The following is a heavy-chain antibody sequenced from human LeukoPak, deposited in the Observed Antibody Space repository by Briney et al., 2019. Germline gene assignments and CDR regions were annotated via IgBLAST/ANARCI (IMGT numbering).Heavy chain of an antibody. V-gene: IGHV4-39*01. CDR2: LYYSGST. CDR3: ARQEYSSGWYPQFDY. D-gene: IGHD6-19*01. CDR1: GGSISSSSDY. Sequence: SETLSLTCTVSGGSISSSSDYWGWIRQPPGKGLEWVGSLYYSGSTYYNPSLKSRVTMSVDTSKNQFSLKLSSVTAADTAVYYCARQEYSSGWYPQFDYWGQGTLVTVSS. J-gene: IGHJ4*02.